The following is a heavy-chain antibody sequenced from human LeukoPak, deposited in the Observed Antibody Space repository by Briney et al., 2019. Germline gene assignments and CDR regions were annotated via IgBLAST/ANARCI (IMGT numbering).Heavy chain of an antibody. CDR3: ASIRFLEWLLVGYFDH. CDR1: GGSISSSSYY. Sequence: SETLSLTCTVSGGSISSSSYYWGWIRQPPGKGLEWIGSIYYSGSTYYNPSLKSRVTISVDTSKNQFSLKLSSVTAADTAVYYCASIRFLEWLLVGYFDHWGQGTLVTVSS. V-gene: IGHV4-39*07. J-gene: IGHJ4*02. D-gene: IGHD3-3*01. CDR2: IYYSGST.